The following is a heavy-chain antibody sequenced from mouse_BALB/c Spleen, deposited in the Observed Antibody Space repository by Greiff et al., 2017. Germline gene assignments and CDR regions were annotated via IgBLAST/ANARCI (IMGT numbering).Heavy chain of an antibody. V-gene: IGHV1-9*01. J-gene: IGHJ4*01. CDR3: ARPAYYGNYRSYAMDY. CDR2: ILPGSGST. D-gene: IGHD2-10*01. CDR1: GYTFSSYW. Sequence: VQLQQSGAELMKPGASVKISCKATGYTFSSYWIEWVKQRPGHGLEWIGEILPGSGSTNYNEKFKGKATFTADTSSNTAYMQLSSLTSEDSAVYYCARPAYYGNYRSYAMDYWGQGTSVTVSS.